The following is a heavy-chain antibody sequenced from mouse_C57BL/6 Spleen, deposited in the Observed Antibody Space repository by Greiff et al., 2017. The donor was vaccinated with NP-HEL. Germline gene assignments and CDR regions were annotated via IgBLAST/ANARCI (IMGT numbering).Heavy chain of an antibody. CDR3: ARGASYYFDY. CDR1: GYTFTSYW. D-gene: IGHD3-1*01. Sequence: VQLQQPGAELVKPGASVKMSCKASGYTFTSYWMTWVKQRPGQGLEWIGDIYPGSGSTSYNEKFKGKATLTVDTSSSTAYMQLSSLTSEDSAVYYCARGASYYFDYWGQGTTLTVSS. J-gene: IGHJ2*01. CDR2: IYPGSGST. V-gene: IGHV1-55*01.